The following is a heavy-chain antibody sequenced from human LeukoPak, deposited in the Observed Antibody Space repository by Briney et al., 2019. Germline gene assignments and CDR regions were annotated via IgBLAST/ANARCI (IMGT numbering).Heavy chain of an antibody. D-gene: IGHD3-22*01. J-gene: IGHJ4*02. Sequence: GGSLRLSCAASGFTIRDFGMRWVRQTPVKGLEWVSCIRGRDGSTYYADSVKGLFTRSRDSGKNSLYLQLNSLRDEDTAVYYCARGGRYKYYYDSSDDGYWGQGTLVSVSS. CDR2: IRGRDGST. V-gene: IGHV3-21*01. CDR1: GFTIRDFG. CDR3: ARGGRYKYYYDSSDDGY.